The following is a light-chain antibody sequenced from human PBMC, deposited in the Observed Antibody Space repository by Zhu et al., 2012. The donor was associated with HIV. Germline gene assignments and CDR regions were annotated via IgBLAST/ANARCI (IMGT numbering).Light chain of an antibody. CDR3: QQYSNWYT. Sequence: ATLSCRASQSVSSNLAWYQQKPGQAPRLLIYDASTRATGIPEFTLTISSMQSEDFAFYYCQQYSNWYTFGQGTKLEIK. J-gene: IGKJ2*01. CDR1: QSVSSN. V-gene: IGKV3-15*01. CDR2: DAS.